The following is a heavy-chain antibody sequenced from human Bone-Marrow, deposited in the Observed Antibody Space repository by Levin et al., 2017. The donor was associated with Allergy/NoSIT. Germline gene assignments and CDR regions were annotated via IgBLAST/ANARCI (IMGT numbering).Heavy chain of an antibody. CDR2: ISQSGSA. V-gene: IGHV4-30-4*01. CDR3: ARAADLYDNGGYVY. Sequence: KPSETLSLTCTVSGGSISGADFYWSWIRQPPGKGLEWMGYISQSGSAFYNPSLKSRLSISVDTSRNQFSLKVTSVTAADTAVYYCARAADLYDNGGYVYWGQGTLVTVST. CDR1: GGSISGADFY. D-gene: IGHD3-22*01. J-gene: IGHJ4*02.